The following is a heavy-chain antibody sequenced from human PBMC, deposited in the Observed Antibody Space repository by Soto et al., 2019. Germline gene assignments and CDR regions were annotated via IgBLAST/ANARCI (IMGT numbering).Heavy chain of an antibody. CDR3: ARYRREAVAGYTLDK. J-gene: IGHJ4*02. CDR2: VYNSGST. CDR1: GGSISSNY. Sequence: SETLSLTCTVSGGSISSNYWTWIRQPPGKGLEWIGYVYNSGSTNYNPSLKSRVTISEDTSKSQFSLKVNSMTAADTAVYYCARYRREAVAGYTLDKWGQGMLGTV. D-gene: IGHD6-13*01. V-gene: IGHV4-59*01.